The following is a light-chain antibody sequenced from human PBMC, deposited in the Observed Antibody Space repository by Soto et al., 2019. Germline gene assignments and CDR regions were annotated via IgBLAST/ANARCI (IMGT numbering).Light chain of an antibody. Sequence: EIVLTQSPGTLSLSPGERATLFCRASQSIATSQLAWYQQKPGQAPRLLIGASTRATGIPDRFSDSGSGTDFTLTISRLEPEDSAVYYCQQRHMWPITFGQGTRLEIK. V-gene: IGKV3D-20*02. CDR3: QQRHMWPIT. CDR2: GAS. J-gene: IGKJ5*01. CDR1: QSIATSQ.